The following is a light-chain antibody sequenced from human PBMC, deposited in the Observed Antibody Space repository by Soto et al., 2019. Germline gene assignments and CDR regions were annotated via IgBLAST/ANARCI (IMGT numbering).Light chain of an antibody. J-gene: IGKJ4*01. CDR2: TAS. CDR3: QQYDSPPLT. Sequence: DIQMTQSPSALSASVGDRVTITCRASQSISFWLAWYQQKPGKAPKLLIHTASRLESGVPSRFSGSGSGAEFTLTISSLQPDDFATYYCQQYDSPPLTFGGGTKVEIK. V-gene: IGKV1-5*01. CDR1: QSISFW.